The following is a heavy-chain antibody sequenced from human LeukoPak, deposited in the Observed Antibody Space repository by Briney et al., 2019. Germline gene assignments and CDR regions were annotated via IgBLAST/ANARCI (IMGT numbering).Heavy chain of an antibody. CDR3: ARRTSQHFYYDSRRRLIQTYFDY. Sequence: PSETLSLTCTVSAYSISSGFYWGWIRQPPGKGLEWIATIHHSGSTYYNPSLKSRVTISVDTSKNQFSLKLSSVTAADTAVYYCARRTSQHFYYDSRRRLIQTYFDYWGQGTLVTVSS. CDR2: IHHSGST. D-gene: IGHD3-22*01. CDR1: AYSISSGFY. J-gene: IGHJ4*02. V-gene: IGHV4-38-2*02.